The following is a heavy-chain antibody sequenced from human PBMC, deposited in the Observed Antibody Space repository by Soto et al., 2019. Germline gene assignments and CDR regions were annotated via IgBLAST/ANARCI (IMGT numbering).Heavy chain of an antibody. CDR3: ATVGYYDILTGYLSRWFDP. CDR1: GYTLTELS. CDR2: FDPEDGET. V-gene: IGHV1-24*01. D-gene: IGHD3-9*01. Sequence: ASVKVSCKVSGYTLTELSMHWVRQAPGKGLEWMGGFDPEDGETIYAQKFQGRATMTEDTSTATAYMELSSLRSEDTAVYYCATVGYYDILTGYLSRWFDPWGQGTLVTVSS. J-gene: IGHJ5*02.